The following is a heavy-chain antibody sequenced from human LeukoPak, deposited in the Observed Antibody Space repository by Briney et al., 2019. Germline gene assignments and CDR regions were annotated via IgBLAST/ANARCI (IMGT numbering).Heavy chain of an antibody. D-gene: IGHD3-9*01. CDR1: GYTFSDYG. Sequence: ASVKVSCKASGYTFSDYGITWVRQAPGQGLEWMGWTNIHNGNINDAQKFQGRVSMTTDASTTTAFMELRSLRSDDTAVYYCARGIEGYDVLTGYYPWGQGTLVTVSS. CDR2: TNIHNGNI. CDR3: ARGIEGYDVLTGYYP. J-gene: IGHJ5*02. V-gene: IGHV1-18*01.